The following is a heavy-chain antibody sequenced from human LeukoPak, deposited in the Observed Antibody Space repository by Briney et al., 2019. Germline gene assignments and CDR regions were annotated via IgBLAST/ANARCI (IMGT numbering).Heavy chain of an antibody. CDR2: IRYDGSNK. CDR1: GFTFSSYG. CDR3: AKDLGYYDSSGSGGFDY. J-gene: IGHJ4*02. D-gene: IGHD3-22*01. V-gene: IGHV3-30*02. Sequence: GGSLRLSCAASGFTFSSYGMHWVRQAPGKGLEWVAFIRYDGSNKYYADSVKGRFTISRDNSKNTLYLQMNSLRAEDTAVYYCAKDLGYYDSSGSGGFDYWGQGTLVTVSS.